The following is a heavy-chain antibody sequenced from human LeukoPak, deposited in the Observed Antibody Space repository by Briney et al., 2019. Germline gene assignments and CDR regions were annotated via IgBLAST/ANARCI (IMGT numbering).Heavy chain of an antibody. CDR3: AKEVYYFDTSGLYSFAFDI. CDR2: ISGSGGST. D-gene: IGHD3-22*01. CDR1: GFTFSSYT. V-gene: IGHV3-23*01. Sequence: GGSLRLSCAASGFTFSSYTMNWVRQAPGKGLEWVSVISGSGGSTYYADSVKGRFTISRDNSKNTLYLQMNSLRVEDTAVYYCAKEVYYFDTSGLYSFAFDIWGQGTMVTVPS. J-gene: IGHJ3*02.